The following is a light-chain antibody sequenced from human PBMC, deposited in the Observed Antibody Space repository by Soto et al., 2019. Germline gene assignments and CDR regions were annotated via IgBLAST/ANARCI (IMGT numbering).Light chain of an antibody. CDR3: QQTYTTPLN. CDR2: GAS. CDR1: QSISYY. J-gene: IGKJ4*01. Sequence: DIEMTQSPSSLSAYVGDRVNMTCLASQSISYYLNWYQQKPGRAPDLLMYGASSLQSGVPSRFTGSGSGTEFTLTITSLQPGDFATYYCQQTYTTPLNCGGGTKGDNK. V-gene: IGKV1-39*01.